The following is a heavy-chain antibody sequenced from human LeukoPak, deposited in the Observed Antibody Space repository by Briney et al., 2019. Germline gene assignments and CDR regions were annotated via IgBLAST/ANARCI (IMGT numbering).Heavy chain of an antibody. D-gene: IGHD6-19*01. CDR1: GFTFSSYW. V-gene: IGHV3-7*01. J-gene: IGHJ4*02. CDR2: IKQDGSEK. CDR3: ARDSYSSGWFYSPPYFDY. Sequence: GGSLRLSCAASGFTFSSYWMSWVRQAPGKGLEWVANIKQDGSEKYYVDSVKGRFTISRDNAKNSLYLQMNGLRAEDTAVYYCARDSYSSGWFYSPPYFDYWGQGTLVTVSS.